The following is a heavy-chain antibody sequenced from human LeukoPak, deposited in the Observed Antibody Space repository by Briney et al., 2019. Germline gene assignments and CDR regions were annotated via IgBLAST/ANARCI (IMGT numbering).Heavy chain of an antibody. CDR3: ARERDYYDSSGYYYVGWFDP. CDR2: ISYDGSNK. D-gene: IGHD3-22*01. Sequence: GGSLRLSCAASGFTFSSYAMHWVRQAPGKGLEWVAVISYDGSNKYYADSVKGRFTIFRDNSKNTLYLQMNSLRAEDTAVYYCARERDYYDSSGYYYVGWFDPWGQGTLVTVSS. CDR1: GFTFSSYA. J-gene: IGHJ5*02. V-gene: IGHV3-30-3*01.